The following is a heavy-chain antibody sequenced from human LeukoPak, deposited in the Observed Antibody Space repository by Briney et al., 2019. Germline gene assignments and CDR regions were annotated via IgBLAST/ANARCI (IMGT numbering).Heavy chain of an antibody. J-gene: IGHJ2*01. CDR2: TYYRSKWYN. CDR3: ARRPSNTRDWYFDF. V-gene: IGHV6-1*01. CDR1: GDSVSSNSAA. D-gene: IGHD3-10*01. Sequence: SQTLSLTCAISGDSVSSNSAAWNWIRQSPSRGLEWLGRTYYRSKWYNDYAVSVKSRITINPDTSKNQFSLKLSSVTAADTAVYYCARRPSNTRDWYFDFWGRGTLVTVSS.